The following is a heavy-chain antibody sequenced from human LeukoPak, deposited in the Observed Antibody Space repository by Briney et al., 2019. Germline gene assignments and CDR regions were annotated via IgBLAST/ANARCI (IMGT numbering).Heavy chain of an antibody. D-gene: IGHD2-2*01. CDR1: GGSISGYY. V-gene: IGHV4-59*01. J-gene: IGHJ6*03. CDR3: AGRYCSSTSCPKDGYYYYYMDV. Sequence: SETLSLTCTVSGGSISGYYWSWIRQPPGKGLEWIGYIYYSGSTNYNPSLKSRVTISVDTSKNQFSLKLSSVTAADTAVYYCAGRYCSSTSCPKDGYYYYYMDVWGKGTTDTVSS. CDR2: IYYSGST.